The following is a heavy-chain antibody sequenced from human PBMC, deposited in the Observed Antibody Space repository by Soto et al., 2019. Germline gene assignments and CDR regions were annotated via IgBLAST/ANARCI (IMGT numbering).Heavy chain of an antibody. J-gene: IGHJ3*01. CDR3: APHVHCSGGSCHYDAFDV. V-gene: IGHV3-23*01. CDR2: IRDGGEST. D-gene: IGHD2-15*01. Sequence: EVQLLESGGGLVQPGESLRLSCAVSGFIFGNYMMTWVRQAPGKGLEWVSSIRDGGESTYYADSVKGRFTISRDNSTNTLSLQMERLGVEDIAVYSCAPHVHCSGGSCHYDAFDVRGQGTMVTVSS. CDR1: GFIFGNYM.